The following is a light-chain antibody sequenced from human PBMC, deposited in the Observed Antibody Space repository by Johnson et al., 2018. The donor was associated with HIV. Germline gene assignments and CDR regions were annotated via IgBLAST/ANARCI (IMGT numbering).Light chain of an antibody. CDR1: SSTFGNSY. Sequence: QSVLTQPPSVSAAPGQRVTISCSGASSTFGNSYISWYQLLPGSPPKLLVFKNNERPSGIPDRFSGSNSGTSATLDITGLQTGDEADYYCAPWDTSLSTGGVFGTGTEVTVL. CDR3: APWDTSLSTGGV. J-gene: IGLJ1*01. CDR2: KNN. V-gene: IGLV1-51*02.